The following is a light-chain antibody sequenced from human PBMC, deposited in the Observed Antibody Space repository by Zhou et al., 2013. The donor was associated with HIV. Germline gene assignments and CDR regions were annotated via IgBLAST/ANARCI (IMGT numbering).Light chain of an antibody. CDR2: GAS. CDR1: QSLSSNY. CDR3: QQFAYSWGT. Sequence: ESVLTQSPGTLSLSPGERATLSCRASQSLSSNYLAWYQQKPGQAPRLLIYGASSRATGIPDRFSGSGSGTEFTLTINRLEPEDFAVYYCQQFAYSWGTFGQGTKVEIK. J-gene: IGKJ1*01. V-gene: IGKV3-20*01.